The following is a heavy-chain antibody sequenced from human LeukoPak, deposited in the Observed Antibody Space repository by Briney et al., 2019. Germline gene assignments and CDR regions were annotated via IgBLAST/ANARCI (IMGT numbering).Heavy chain of an antibody. CDR2: ISPSGGST. CDR1: GYTFSSYF. CDR3: ARETTVTSRFDY. V-gene: IGHV1-46*01. Sequence: GSVKVSCKASGYTFSSYFIHWVRQAPGQGLEWMGIISPSGGSTSYAQKFQGRVTMTRDTSTSTVYMELSSLRSDDTAVFYCARETTVTSRFDYWGQGTLVTVSS. D-gene: IGHD4-17*01. J-gene: IGHJ4*02.